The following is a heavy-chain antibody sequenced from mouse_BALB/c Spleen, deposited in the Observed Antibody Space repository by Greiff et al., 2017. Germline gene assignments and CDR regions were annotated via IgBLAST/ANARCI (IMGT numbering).Heavy chain of an antibody. CDR2: INPYNGGT. J-gene: IGHJ2*01. CDR3: ARGYGSSHYFDY. D-gene: IGHD1-1*01. Sequence: VQLQQSGPALVKPGASMKISCKASGFSLTGYTMNWVKQSHGKNLEWIGLINPYNGGTSYNQKFKRKATLTVDKSSSTAYMELLSLTSEDSAVYYCARGYGSSHYFDYWGQGTTLTVSS. CDR1: GFSLTGYT. V-gene: IGHV1-26*01.